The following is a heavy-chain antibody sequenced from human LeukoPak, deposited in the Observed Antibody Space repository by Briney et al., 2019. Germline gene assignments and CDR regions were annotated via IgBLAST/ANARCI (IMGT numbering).Heavy chain of an antibody. CDR3: ARGDGSGWYLQRNYLDY. CDR1: GYTFTSYD. D-gene: IGHD6-19*01. J-gene: IGHJ4*02. CDR2: MNPNSGNT. V-gene: IGHV1-8*01. Sequence: ASVKVSCKASGYTFTSYDINWVRQATGQGLEWMGWMNPNSGNTGYAQKFQGRVTMTRNTSISTAHMELSSLRSEDTAVYYCARGDGSGWYLQRNYLDYWGQGTLVTVSS.